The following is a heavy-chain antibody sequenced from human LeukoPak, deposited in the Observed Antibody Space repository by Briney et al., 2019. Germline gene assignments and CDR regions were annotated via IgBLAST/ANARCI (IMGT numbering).Heavy chain of an antibody. V-gene: IGHV3-23*01. CDR2: ISGNGAHP. Sequence: GGPLRLSCTASDFILSTYAVSWVRQAPGKGLEWVSSISGNGAHPYYADSVRGRFSISRDFSRNAVFLQMSSLRVEDTATYYCAKAVDGRGYYFERGADFWGQGTMVTVSS. J-gene: IGHJ4*02. CDR1: DFILSTYA. D-gene: IGHD3-22*01. CDR3: AKAVDGRGYYFERGADF.